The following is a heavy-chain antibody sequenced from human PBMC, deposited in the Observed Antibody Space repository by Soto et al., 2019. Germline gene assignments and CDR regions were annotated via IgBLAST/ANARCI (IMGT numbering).Heavy chain of an antibody. CDR2: IDWDDDK. D-gene: IGHD3-22*01. CDR1: GFSLSTSGMC. V-gene: IGHV2-70*01. CDR3: ARAPRGAYYYDSSGYPTGYYYYGMDV. Sequence: GSGPTLVNPTQTLTLTCTFSGFSLSTSGMCVSWIRQPPGKALEWLALIDWDDDKYYSTSLKTRLTISKDTSKNQVVLTMTNIDPVDTATYYCARAPRGAYYYDSSGYPTGYYYYGMDVWGQGTTVTVS. J-gene: IGHJ6*02.